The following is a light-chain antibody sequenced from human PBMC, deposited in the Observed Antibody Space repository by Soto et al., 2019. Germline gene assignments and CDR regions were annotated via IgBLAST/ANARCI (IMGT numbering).Light chain of an antibody. CDR1: TSDIGFYDY. J-gene: IGLJ1*01. Sequence: QSALTQPASVSGSPGQSLTISCTGTTSDIGFYDYVSWYQQYPGKAPKLLIYGVTIRPSGISNRFSGSKSGSTASLTISGLRDEDEADYYCGTWDNGLSAPYVFGTGTKLTVL. CDR3: GTWDNGLSAPYV. CDR2: GVT. V-gene: IGLV2-14*01.